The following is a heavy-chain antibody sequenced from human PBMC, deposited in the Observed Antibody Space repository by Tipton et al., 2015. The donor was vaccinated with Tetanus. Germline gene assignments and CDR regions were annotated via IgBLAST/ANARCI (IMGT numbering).Heavy chain of an antibody. CDR3: VGGSALDY. CDR1: GFTFSNYK. CDR2: ISSTSRYI. Sequence: QLVQSGGGLVKPGGSLRLSCEVSGFTFSNYKMNWARQGPGRGLEWVSSISSTSRYINYADSVKGRFTISRDNAKNSLLLEMNSLSADATAVYYCVGGSALDYWGRGTLITVSS. D-gene: IGHD6-25*01. V-gene: IGHV3-21*01. J-gene: IGHJ4*02.